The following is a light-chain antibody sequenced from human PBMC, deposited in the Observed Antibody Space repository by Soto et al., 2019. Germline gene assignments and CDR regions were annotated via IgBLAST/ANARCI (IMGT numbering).Light chain of an antibody. V-gene: IGKV3-20*01. CDR1: QSVSNSA. CDR3: QLYGSSPMYT. J-gene: IGKJ2*01. CDR2: GAS. Sequence: EIVLTQSPGTLSLSPGERATLSCRASQSVSNSALAWYLQKPGQVPRLLIYGASSRATGIPDRFSGSGSGTDFTLTISRLEPEDFAVYYCQLYGSSPMYTFGQGTRLEIK.